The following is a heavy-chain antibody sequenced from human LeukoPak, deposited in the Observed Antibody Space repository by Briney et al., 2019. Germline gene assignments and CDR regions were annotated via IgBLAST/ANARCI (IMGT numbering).Heavy chain of an antibody. CDR2: ISYDGSNK. Sequence: GGSLGLSCVASGFTFSSYAMHWVRQAPGKGLEWVAVISYDGSNKYYADSVKGRFTISRDNSKNTLYLQKNSLRAEDTAVYYCAKVAFTMVRVVIYFDYWGQGTLVTVSS. D-gene: IGHD3-10*01. V-gene: IGHV3-30*18. J-gene: IGHJ4*02. CDR3: AKVAFTMVRVVIYFDY. CDR1: GFTFSSYA.